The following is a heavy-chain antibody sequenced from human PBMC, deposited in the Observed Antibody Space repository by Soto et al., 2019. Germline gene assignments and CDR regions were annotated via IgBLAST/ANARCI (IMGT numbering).Heavy chain of an antibody. CDR2: IDPDDSYT. CDR1: GYSFTTYW. Sequence: GESLKISCQGSGYSFTTYWISWVRQVPGKGLEWKGRIDPDDSYTDYSPSLQGHVAFSTDKSINTAYLQWSSLKASDTAMYYCARRPLRVSSSSDGAPPYACDIWGQGTMVTVSS. J-gene: IGHJ3*02. D-gene: IGHD2-2*01. V-gene: IGHV5-10-1*01. CDR3: ARRPLRVSSSSDGAPPYACDI.